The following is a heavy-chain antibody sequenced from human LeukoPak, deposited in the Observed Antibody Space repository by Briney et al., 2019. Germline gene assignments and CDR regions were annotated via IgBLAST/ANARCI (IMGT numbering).Heavy chain of an antibody. V-gene: IGHV1-69*06. Sequence: GASVKVSCKASGGTFSSYAISWVRQAPGQGLGWMGGIIPIFGTANYAQKFQGRVTITADKSTSTAYMELSSLRSEDTAVYYCARLNYYDSSGYPPNFDYWGQGTLVTVSS. CDR3: ARLNYYDSSGYPPNFDY. D-gene: IGHD3-22*01. J-gene: IGHJ4*02. CDR1: GGTFSSYA. CDR2: IIPIFGTA.